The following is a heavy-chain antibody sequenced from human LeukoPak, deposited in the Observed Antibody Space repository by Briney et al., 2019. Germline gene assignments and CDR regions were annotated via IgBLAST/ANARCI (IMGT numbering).Heavy chain of an antibody. CDR3: ASKIVVVPAAIDYYMDV. CDR1: GGSISSYY. Sequence: SETLSLTCTVSGGSISSYYWSWIRQPAGKGLEWIGYIYTSGSTNYNPSLKSRVAISVDTSKNQFSLKLSSVTAADTAVYYCASKIVVVPAAIDYYMDVWGKGTTVTVSS. J-gene: IGHJ6*03. V-gene: IGHV4-4*09. CDR2: IYTSGST. D-gene: IGHD2-2*01.